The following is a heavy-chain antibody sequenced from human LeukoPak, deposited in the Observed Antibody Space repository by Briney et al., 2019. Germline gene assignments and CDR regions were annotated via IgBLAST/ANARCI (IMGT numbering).Heavy chain of an antibody. Sequence: PTETLSLTCTVSGGSISSYYWSWIRQPPGKGLEWIGYIYYCGSTNYNPSLKSRVTISVDTSKNQFSLKLSSVTAADTAVYYCARGNDYGDYSGAFDIWGQGTMVTVSS. CDR1: GGSISSYY. CDR2: IYYCGST. J-gene: IGHJ3*02. D-gene: IGHD4-17*01. V-gene: IGHV4-59*08. CDR3: ARGNDYGDYSGAFDI.